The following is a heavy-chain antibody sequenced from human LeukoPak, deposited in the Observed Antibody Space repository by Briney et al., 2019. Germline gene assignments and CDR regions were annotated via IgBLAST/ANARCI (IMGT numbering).Heavy chain of an antibody. CDR1: GGSISGTNW. D-gene: IGHD1-26*01. V-gene: IGHV4-4*02. CDR2: ISLRGLT. CDR3: SRESGPFSPFGF. Sequence: SETLSLTCGVSGGSISGTNWWSWVRQPPGQGLERIGEISLRGLTNYNPSLRSRPTMSLDESKNQVSLSLTSVTAADTAVYYCSRESGPFSPFGFWGQGTLVSVRS. J-gene: IGHJ4*02.